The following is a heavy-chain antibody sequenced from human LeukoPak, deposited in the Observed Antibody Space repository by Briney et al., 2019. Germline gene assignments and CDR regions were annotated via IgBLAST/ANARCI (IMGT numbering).Heavy chain of an antibody. Sequence: SVKVSCKASGGTFSSYAISWVRQAPGQGLEWMGGIIPIFGTANYAQKFQGRVAITADESTSTAYMELSSLRSEDTAVYYCATHMGYYYYGMDVWGQGTTVTVSS. D-gene: IGHD3-16*01. CDR2: IIPIFGTA. CDR3: ATHMGYYYYGMDV. V-gene: IGHV1-69*13. J-gene: IGHJ6*02. CDR1: GGTFSSYA.